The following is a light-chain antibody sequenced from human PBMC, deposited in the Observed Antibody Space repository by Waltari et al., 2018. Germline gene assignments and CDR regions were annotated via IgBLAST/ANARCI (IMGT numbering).Light chain of an antibody. V-gene: IGLV1-44*01. Sequence: QSMLTQPPSASGTPGQRVPISCSGSSSNVGSNSVNWFQHLPGAAPKPLIYDYDRRPSGVPDRFSGSKSGTSASLVISGLQSDDEADYYCAAWEDSLNGVLFGGGTKLTVL. CDR1: SSNVGSNS. CDR3: AAWEDSLNGVL. J-gene: IGLJ2*01. CDR2: DYD.